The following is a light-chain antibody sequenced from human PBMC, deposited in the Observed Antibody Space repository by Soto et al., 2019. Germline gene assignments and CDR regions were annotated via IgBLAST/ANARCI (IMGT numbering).Light chain of an antibody. CDR2: VAS. J-gene: IGKJ4*01. Sequence: DIQMTQSPSSLSASVGDRVTITCRASQGISNYLAGYQQKPGKVPKLLIYVASTLQSGVPHRFSGSVSGTEFSLTISSLQPEDVATYYCQKYNSAPLTFGGGTKVEIK. V-gene: IGKV1-27*01. CDR3: QKYNSAPLT. CDR1: QGISNY.